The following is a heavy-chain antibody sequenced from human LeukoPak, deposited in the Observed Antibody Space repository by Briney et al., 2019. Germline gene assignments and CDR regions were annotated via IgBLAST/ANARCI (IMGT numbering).Heavy chain of an antibody. J-gene: IGHJ4*02. CDR3: AKARTVWFGEPCDY. D-gene: IGHD3-10*01. Sequence: GGSLRLSCAASGFTFSSYAMSWVRQAPGKGLEWVSAISGSGGSTYYADSVKGRFTISRDNAKNTLYLQMNSLRAEDTAVYYCAKARTVWFGEPCDYWGQGTLVTVSS. CDR1: GFTFSSYA. V-gene: IGHV3-23*01. CDR2: ISGSGGST.